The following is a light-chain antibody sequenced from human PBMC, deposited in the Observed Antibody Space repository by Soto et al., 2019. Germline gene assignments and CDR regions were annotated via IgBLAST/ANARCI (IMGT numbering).Light chain of an antibody. CDR3: AAWDDSLNGWV. V-gene: IGLV1-44*01. CDR1: SSNIGSNT. Sequence: QSVLPQPPSASGTPGQRVSISCSGSSSNIGSNTVNWYQQLPGAAPKLLIYSINQRPSGVPDRFSGSKSGTSASLAISGLQSEDEAAYYSAAWDDSLNGWVFGGGTKLTVL. CDR2: SIN. J-gene: IGLJ3*02.